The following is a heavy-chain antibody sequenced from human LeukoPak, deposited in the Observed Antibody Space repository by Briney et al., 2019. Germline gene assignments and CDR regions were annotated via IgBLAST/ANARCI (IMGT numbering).Heavy chain of an antibody. V-gene: IGHV3-23*01. J-gene: IGHJ6*03. CDR2: ISGSGGST. CDR3: AKGGITIFGVVIMPPYYMDV. D-gene: IGHD3-3*01. CDR1: GFTFSSYA. Sequence: GGSLRLSCAASGFTFSSYAMSWVRQAPGKGLEWVSAISGSGGSTYYAGSVKGRFTISRDNSKNTLYLQMNSLRAEDTAVYYCAKGGITIFGVVIMPPYYMDVWGKGTTVTVSS.